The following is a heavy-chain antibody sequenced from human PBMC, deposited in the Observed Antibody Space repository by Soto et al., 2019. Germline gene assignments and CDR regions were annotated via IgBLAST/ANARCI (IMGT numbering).Heavy chain of an antibody. Sequence: GESLKISCKGSGHSFTSYWIGWVRQMPGKGLEWMGIIYPGDSDTRYSPSFQGQVTISADKSISTAYLQWSSLKASDTAMYYCARPGYSSSWHGYGMDVWGQGTTVTVSS. CDR2: IYPGDSDT. V-gene: IGHV5-51*01. CDR1: GHSFTSYW. J-gene: IGHJ6*02. CDR3: ARPGYSSSWHGYGMDV. D-gene: IGHD6-13*01.